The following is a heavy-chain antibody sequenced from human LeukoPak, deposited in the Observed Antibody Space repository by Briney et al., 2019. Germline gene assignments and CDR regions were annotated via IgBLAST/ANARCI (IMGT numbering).Heavy chain of an antibody. CDR2: IYTSGST. V-gene: IGHV4-61*02. Sequence: SETLSLTCAVSGGSISSGSYYWSWIRQPAGKGLEWIGRIYTSGSTNYNPSLKSRVTISVDTSKNQFSLQLTSVTPEDTAVYYCAREDDSGNINNDWFDPWGQGTLVTVSS. CDR1: GGSISSGSYY. J-gene: IGHJ5*02. CDR3: AREDDSGNINNDWFDP. D-gene: IGHD1-26*01.